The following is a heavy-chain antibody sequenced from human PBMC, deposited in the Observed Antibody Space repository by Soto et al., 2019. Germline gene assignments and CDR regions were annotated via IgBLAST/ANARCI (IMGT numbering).Heavy chain of an antibody. J-gene: IGHJ6*02. D-gene: IGHD3-3*01. CDR2: INAGNGNT. V-gene: IGHV1-3*01. CDR1: GYTFTSYA. Sequence: ASVKVSCKASGYTFTSYAMHWVRQAPGQRLEWMGWINAGNGNTKYSQKFKGRVTITRDTSASTAYMELSSLRSEDTAVYYYARDFFYVFWSGYLKYYYYGMDVWGQGTTVTVSS. CDR3: ARDFFYVFWSGYLKYYYYGMDV.